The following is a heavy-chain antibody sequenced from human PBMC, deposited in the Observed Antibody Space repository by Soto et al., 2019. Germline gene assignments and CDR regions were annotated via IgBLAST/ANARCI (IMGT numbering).Heavy chain of an antibody. Sequence: SETLSLTCAVYGGSFSAYYWSWIRQPPGKGLEWIGEINHSRSTNYNPSLKSRVTISVDTSKNQFSLKLSSVTAADTAVYYCARGLTYYDYWGQGTLVTVSS. D-gene: IGHD7-27*01. CDR1: GGSFSAYY. CDR3: ARGLTYYDY. J-gene: IGHJ4*02. CDR2: INHSRST. V-gene: IGHV4-34*01.